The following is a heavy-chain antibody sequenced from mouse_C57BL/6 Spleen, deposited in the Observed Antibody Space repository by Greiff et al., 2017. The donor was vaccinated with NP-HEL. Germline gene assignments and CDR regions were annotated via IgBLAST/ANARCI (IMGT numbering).Heavy chain of an antibody. V-gene: IGHV2-2*01. D-gene: IGHD1-1*01. CDR3: ARWYYGSSYDYAMDY. Sequence: VMLVESGPGLVQPSQSLSITCTVSGFSLTSYGVHWVRQSPGKGLEWLGVIWSGGSTDYNAAFISRLSISKDNSKSQVFFKMNSLQADDTAIYYCARWYYGSSYDYAMDYWGQGTSVTVSS. CDR2: IWSGGST. J-gene: IGHJ4*01. CDR1: GFSLTSYG.